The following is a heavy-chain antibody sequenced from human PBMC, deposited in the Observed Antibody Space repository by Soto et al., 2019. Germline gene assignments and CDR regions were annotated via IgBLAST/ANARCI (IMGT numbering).Heavy chain of an antibody. D-gene: IGHD3-3*01. J-gene: IGHJ6*03. CDR2: ISSIVSTI. CDR3: ASVTDFWSGYYPRPYNYYMDV. CDR1: GFTFSDYY. Sequence: PGGSLRLSCAASGFTFSDYYMSWIRQAPGKGLEWVSYISSIVSTIYYADSVKGRFTISRDNAKNSLYLQMNSLRAEDTAVYYCASVTDFWSGYYPRPYNYYMDVWGKGTTVTVSS. V-gene: IGHV3-11*01.